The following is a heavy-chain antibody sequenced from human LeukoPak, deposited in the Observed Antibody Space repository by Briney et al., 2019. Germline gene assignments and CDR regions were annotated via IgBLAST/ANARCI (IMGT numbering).Heavy chain of an antibody. CDR3: ARDLYDSSGYYFYYYYGMDV. CDR1: GYTFTSYG. J-gene: IGHJ6*02. CDR2: ISADNGNT. D-gene: IGHD3-22*01. Sequence: ASVKVSCKASGYTFTSYGISWVRQAPGQGLEWMGWISADNGNTNYAQKLQGRVTMTTDTSTSTAYMELRSLRSDDTAVYYCARDLYDSSGYYFYYYYGMDVWGQGTTVTVSS. V-gene: IGHV1-18*01.